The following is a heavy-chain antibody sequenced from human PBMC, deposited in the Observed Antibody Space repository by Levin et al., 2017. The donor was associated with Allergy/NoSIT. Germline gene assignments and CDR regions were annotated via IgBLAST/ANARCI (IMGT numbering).Heavy chain of an antibody. J-gene: IGHJ3*01. V-gene: IGHV1-69*04. Sequence: GASVKVSCKASGGTFSSYAISWVRQAPGQGLEWMGRIIPILGIANYAQKFQGRVTITADKSTSTAYMELSSLRSEDTAVYYCAREGYSSGWYPWGQGTMVTVSS. CDR1: GGTFSSYA. CDR2: IIPILGIA. D-gene: IGHD6-19*01. CDR3: AREGYSSGWYP.